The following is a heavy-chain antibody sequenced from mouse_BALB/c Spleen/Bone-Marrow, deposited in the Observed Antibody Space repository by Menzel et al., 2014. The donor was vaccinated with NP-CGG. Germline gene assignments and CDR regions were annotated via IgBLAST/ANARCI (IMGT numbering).Heavy chain of an antibody. D-gene: IGHD2-4*01. CDR1: GYTFSSYW. CDR2: ILPGSGST. V-gene: IGHV1-9*01. J-gene: IGHJ3*01. CDR3: ARVSTTTGRPWFAY. Sequence: VKLMESGAELMKPGASVKISCKATGYTFSSYWIEWVKQRPGHGLEWIGEILPGSGSTNYNEEFKGKATFTADTSSNTAYMQHSSLTSEDSAVYYSARVSTTTGRPWFAYWGQGTLVTVSA.